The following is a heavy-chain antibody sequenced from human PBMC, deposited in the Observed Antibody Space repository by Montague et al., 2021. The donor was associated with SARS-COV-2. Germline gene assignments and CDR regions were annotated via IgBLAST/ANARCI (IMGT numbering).Heavy chain of an antibody. D-gene: IGHD3-3*01. V-gene: IGHV4-38-2*02. Sequence: SETLSLTCSVSGFAISSAYYCGWFRQPPPKELLWIGRRNQYRATSYRXXXHHPVTILLDTSKNQFSLLLTSVTAADTAVYYCARSGVGIFDFSYFDSWGQGSLVIVSS. CDR1: GFAISSAYY. CDR2: RNQYRAT. CDR3: ARSGVGIFDFSYFDS. J-gene: IGHJ4*02.